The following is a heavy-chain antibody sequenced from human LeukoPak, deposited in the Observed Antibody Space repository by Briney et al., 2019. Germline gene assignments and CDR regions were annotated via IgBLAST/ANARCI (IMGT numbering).Heavy chain of an antibody. CDR3: AKQEGALVQNWCFDH. Sequence: HPGGSLRLSCGASGFTFSDFAMSWVRLAPGKGLEWVSSIEKDASRAYYADSVRGRFTASRDNSKNTLYLQMSSLRVEDTALYYCAKQEGALVQNWCFDHWGLGTLVTVSS. CDR2: IEKDASRA. V-gene: IGHV3-23*03. J-gene: IGHJ4*02. D-gene: IGHD1-26*01. CDR1: GFTFSDFA.